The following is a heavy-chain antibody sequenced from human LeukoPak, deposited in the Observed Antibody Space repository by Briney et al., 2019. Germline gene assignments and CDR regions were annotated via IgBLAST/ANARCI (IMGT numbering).Heavy chain of an antibody. V-gene: IGHV3-21*01. Sequence: GGSLRLSCAASGFTFSSYSMNWVRQAPGKGLEWVSSISSSSSYIYYADSVKGRYTISRDNAKNSLYLQMNSLSAEDTAVYYCARGVHIVRGVLFDYWGQGTLVTVSS. J-gene: IGHJ4*02. CDR2: ISSSSSYI. CDR1: GFTFSSYS. D-gene: IGHD3-10*01. CDR3: ARGVHIVRGVLFDY.